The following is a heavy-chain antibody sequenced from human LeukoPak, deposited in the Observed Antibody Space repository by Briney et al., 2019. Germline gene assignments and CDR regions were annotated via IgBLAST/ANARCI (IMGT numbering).Heavy chain of an antibody. D-gene: IGHD1/OR15-1a*01. CDR1: GFNFRSYS. J-gene: IGHJ4*02. CDR3: GRGNIGPITDY. Sequence: PGGSLRLPCAASGFNFRSYSMNWARQAPGKGLDWVSYISSSSSTIYYAVSVKGRFTISRDNAKNSLYLQMNSLRAEDTAVYYCGRGNIGPITDYWGQGTLVTVSS. CDR2: ISSSSSTI. V-gene: IGHV3-48*01.